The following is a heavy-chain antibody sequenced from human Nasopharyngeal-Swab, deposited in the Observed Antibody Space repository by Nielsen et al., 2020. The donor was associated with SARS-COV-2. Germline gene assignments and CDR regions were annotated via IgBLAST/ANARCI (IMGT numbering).Heavy chain of an antibody. CDR2: ISYDGSNK. D-gene: IGHD3-10*01. CDR3: AKEPTIGEYFDY. V-gene: IGHV3-30*18. Sequence: GGPLRLSCAASGFTFSSYGMHWVRQAPGKGLEWVAVISYDGSNKYYADSVKGRFTISRDNSKNTLYLQMNSLRAEDTAVYYCAKEPTIGEYFDYWGQGTLVTVSS. J-gene: IGHJ4*02. CDR1: GFTFSSYG.